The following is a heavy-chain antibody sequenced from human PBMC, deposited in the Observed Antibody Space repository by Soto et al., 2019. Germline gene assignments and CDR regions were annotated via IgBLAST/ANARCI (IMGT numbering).Heavy chain of an antibody. CDR2: ISNDGRRK. D-gene: IGHD2-21*02. CDR1: GFSLSTNT. J-gene: IGHJ4*02. V-gene: IGHV3-30*04. CDR3: ARVANAMTYDF. Sequence: GGSLRLSCAASGFSLSTNTMHWVRQVPGKGLEWVASISNDGRRKYYADFVKGRFTISRDTANNILYLEMNSLRAEDTSLYYCARVANAMTYDFWGQGTQVTVSS.